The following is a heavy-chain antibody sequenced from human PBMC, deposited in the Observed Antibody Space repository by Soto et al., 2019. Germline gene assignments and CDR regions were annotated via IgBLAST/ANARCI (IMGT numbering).Heavy chain of an antibody. CDR2: IYYSGST. Sequence: SETLSLTCTVSGGSISSSSYYWGWIRQPPGKGLEWIGSIYYSGSTYYNPSLKSRVTISVDTSKNQFSLKLSSVTAADTAVYYCARGDDFWSGYTNYGMDVWGQGTTVTVS. J-gene: IGHJ6*02. CDR1: GGSISSSSYY. V-gene: IGHV4-39*01. D-gene: IGHD3-3*01. CDR3: ARGDDFWSGYTNYGMDV.